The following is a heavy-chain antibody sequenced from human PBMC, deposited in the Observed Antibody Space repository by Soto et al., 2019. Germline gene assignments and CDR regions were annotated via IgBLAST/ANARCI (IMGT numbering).Heavy chain of an antibody. CDR2: ISGSGGST. CDR3: AKDAGFGYYDSSGSLGWSDP. V-gene: IGHV3-23*01. Sequence: GGSLRLSCAASGFTFSSYAMSWVRQAPGKGLEWVSAISGSGGSTYYADSVKGRFTISRDNSKNTLYLQMNSLRAEDTAVYYCAKDAGFGYYDSSGSLGWSDPWGQGTLVTVSS. CDR1: GFTFSSYA. D-gene: IGHD3-22*01. J-gene: IGHJ5*02.